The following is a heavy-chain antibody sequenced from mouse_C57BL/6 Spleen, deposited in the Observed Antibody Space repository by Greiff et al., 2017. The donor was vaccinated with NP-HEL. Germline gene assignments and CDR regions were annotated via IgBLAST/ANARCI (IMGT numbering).Heavy chain of an antibody. CDR3: ARRRLRHAMDY. CDR2: IYPRDGST. J-gene: IGHJ4*01. CDR1: GYTFTSYD. D-gene: IGHD2-4*01. V-gene: IGHV1-85*01. Sequence: VKLVESGPELVKPGASVKLSCKASGYTFTSYDINWVKQRPGQGLEWIGWIYPRDGSTKYNEKFKGKATLTVDTSSSTAYMELHSLTSEDSAVYFCARRRLRHAMDYWGQGTSVTVSS.